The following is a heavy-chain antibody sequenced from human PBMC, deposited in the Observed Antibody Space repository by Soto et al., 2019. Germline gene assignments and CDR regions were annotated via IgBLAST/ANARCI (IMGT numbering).Heavy chain of an antibody. Sequence: EVQLLESGGGLVQPGGSLRLSCAASGFTFSSYAMSWFRQAPGKGLEWVSAISGSGGSTYYADSVKGRFTISRDNSKNTLYLQMNSLRAEDTAVYYCATPPLEWLRTEGFDYWGQGTLVTVSS. CDR1: GFTFSSYA. V-gene: IGHV3-23*01. D-gene: IGHD5-12*01. CDR3: ATPPLEWLRTEGFDY. J-gene: IGHJ4*02. CDR2: ISGSGGST.